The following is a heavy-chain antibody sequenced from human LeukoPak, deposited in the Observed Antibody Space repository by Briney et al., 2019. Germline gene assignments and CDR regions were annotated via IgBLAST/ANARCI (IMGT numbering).Heavy chain of an antibody. Sequence: GESLKISCKGSGYSFTSYWIGWVRQMPGKGLKWMGIIYPGDSDTRYSPSFQGQVTISADKSINTAYLQWNSLKASDTAIYYCARSRDWNYDLWGQGTLVTVSS. CDR2: IYPGDSDT. CDR1: GYSFTSYW. D-gene: IGHD1-7*01. CDR3: ARSRDWNYDL. J-gene: IGHJ4*02. V-gene: IGHV5-51*01.